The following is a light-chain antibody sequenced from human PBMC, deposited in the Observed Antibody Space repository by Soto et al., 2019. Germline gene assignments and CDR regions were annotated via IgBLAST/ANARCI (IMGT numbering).Light chain of an antibody. Sequence: DIRVYQSPSTLSGSIGDRVAMTCRASQTISSWLAWYQQKPGKAPKLLIYKASTLKSGVPSRFSGSGSGTEFTLTISSLQPDDFAPYYCQHYNSYSEAFGQGTKVDI. J-gene: IGKJ1*01. CDR1: QTISSW. CDR2: KAS. V-gene: IGKV1-5*03. CDR3: QHYNSYSEA.